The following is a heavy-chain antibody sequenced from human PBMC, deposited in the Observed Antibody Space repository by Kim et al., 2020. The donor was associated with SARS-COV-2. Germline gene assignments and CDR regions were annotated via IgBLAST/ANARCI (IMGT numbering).Heavy chain of an antibody. CDR2: ISSSGTYI. Sequence: GGSLRLSCRASGFTFSTYNMNWVRQAPGKGLEWVSSISSSGTYIYYADSLKGRFTISRDNAKNSLYLQMSSLRAEDTAVYYCARDPVAARPSYYFDFWGQGTLVTVSS. V-gene: IGHV3-21*01. J-gene: IGHJ4*02. CDR3: ARDPVAARPSYYFDF. CDR1: GFTFSTYN. D-gene: IGHD6-6*01.